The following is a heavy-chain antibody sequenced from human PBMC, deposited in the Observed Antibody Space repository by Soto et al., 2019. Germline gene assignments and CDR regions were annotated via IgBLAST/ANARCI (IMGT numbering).Heavy chain of an antibody. CDR3: ARGWGRWPHEKPGDY. CDR2: MNPNSGNA. D-gene: IGHD3-16*01. Sequence: QVQLEQSGAEVKKPGASVKVSCKASGYTFSTYDINWVRQATGQGLEWMGWMNPNSGNAGYAQKFQGRVAMTRDTSTSTAYMELSSLTSEDTAVYYCARGWGRWPHEKPGDYWGQGTLVTLSS. V-gene: IGHV1-8*01. J-gene: IGHJ4*02. CDR1: GYTFSTYD.